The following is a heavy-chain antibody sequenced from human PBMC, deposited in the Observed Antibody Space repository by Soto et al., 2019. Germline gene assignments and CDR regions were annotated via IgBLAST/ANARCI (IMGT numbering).Heavy chain of an antibody. CDR2: ISYDGSNK. Sequence: QTGGSLRLSCAASGFTFSSYGMHWVRQAPGKGLEWVAVISYDGSNKYYADSVKGRFTISRDNSKNTLYLQMNSLRAEDTAVYYCAKAAGDIVRGYFDYWGQGTLVTVSS. J-gene: IGHJ4*02. D-gene: IGHD2-15*01. V-gene: IGHV3-30*18. CDR1: GFTFSSYG. CDR3: AKAAGDIVRGYFDY.